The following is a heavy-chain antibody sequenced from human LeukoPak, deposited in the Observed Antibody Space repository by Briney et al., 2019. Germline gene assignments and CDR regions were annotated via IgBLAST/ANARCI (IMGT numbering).Heavy chain of an antibody. CDR1: GFSFSSSA. V-gene: IGHV3-23*01. CDR3: ACWFGGY. Sequence: PGGSLRLSCAASGFSFSSSAMSWVRQAPGKGLEWVSAISDNGDSTYYADSVKGRFTISRDNSKNTLYLQMNSLRAEDTAVYYCACWFGGYWGQGTLVTVSS. J-gene: IGHJ4*02. CDR2: ISDNGDST. D-gene: IGHD3-10*01.